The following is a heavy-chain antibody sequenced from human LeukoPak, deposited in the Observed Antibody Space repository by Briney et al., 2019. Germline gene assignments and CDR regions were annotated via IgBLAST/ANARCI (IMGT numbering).Heavy chain of an antibody. Sequence: PSETLSLTCAVSGYSISSGYYWGWIRQPPGKGLEWIGRIYHSGSTYYNPSLKSRVNLSVDTSKNQFSLKLSSVTAADTAVYDCARHRDYSSSDDWGQGTLVTVSS. J-gene: IGHJ4*01. CDR2: IYHSGST. CDR1: GYSISSGYY. D-gene: IGHD6-6*01. CDR3: ARHRDYSSSDD. V-gene: IGHV4-38-2*01.